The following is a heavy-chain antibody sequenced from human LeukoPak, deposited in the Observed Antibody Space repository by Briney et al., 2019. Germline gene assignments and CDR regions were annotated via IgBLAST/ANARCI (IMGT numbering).Heavy chain of an antibody. CDR3: ARGGRKWDDYYYYYMDV. CDR1: GFVFSTYD. J-gene: IGHJ6*03. CDR2: IGSAGDT. V-gene: IGHV3-13*01. D-gene: IGHD1-26*01. Sequence: TGGSLRLSCAASGFVFSTYDMHWVRQAPGKGLEWVSFIGSAGDTYYPGSVKGRFTTSRENAKNSLFLQMNNLRAGDTAVYYCARGGRKWDDYYYYYMDVWGKGTTVTVSS.